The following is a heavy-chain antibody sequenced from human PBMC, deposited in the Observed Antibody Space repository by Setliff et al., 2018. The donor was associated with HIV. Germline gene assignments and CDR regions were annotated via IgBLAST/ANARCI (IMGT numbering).Heavy chain of an antibody. V-gene: IGHV4-31*03. J-gene: IGHJ3*02. Sequence: SETLSLTCTVSGVSISSGGYYWSWIRQHPGKGLEWIGYIYYSESTYYNPSLRSRLTISMDTSKNQFSLKLSSVTAADTAVYYCARAPMVPRSEAFDIWGQGTMVTVS. CDR2: IYYSEST. CDR1: GVSISSGGYY. CDR3: ARAPMVPRSEAFDI. D-gene: IGHD3-10*01.